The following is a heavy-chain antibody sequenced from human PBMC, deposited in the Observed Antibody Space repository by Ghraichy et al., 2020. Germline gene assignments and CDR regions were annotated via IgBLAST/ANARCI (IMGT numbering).Heavy chain of an antibody. V-gene: IGHV3-53*04. CDR2: MYSGGST. CDR3: ARGQERSNYFDS. D-gene: IGHD1-1*01. CDR1: GITVSTNY. J-gene: IGHJ4*02. Sequence: GGSLRLSCAASGITVSTNYMSWVRQAPGKGLEWVSTMYSGGSTYYAASVKGRFIISRQNSKNMLFLQMNSLSRDDTATYYCARGQERSNYFDSWGQGTLVTVSP.